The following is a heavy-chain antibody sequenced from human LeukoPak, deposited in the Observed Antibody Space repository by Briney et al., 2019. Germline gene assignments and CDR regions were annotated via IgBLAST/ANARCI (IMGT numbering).Heavy chain of an antibody. CDR3: ARGGKYSSSLNAFDI. Sequence: SETLSLTCTVSGGSISGYYWIWIRQPAGKGLEWIGHIYNSGSANYNPSLKSRVTMSEDTSKNQFSLKLYSVTAADTAVYYCARGGKYSSSLNAFDIWGQGTMVSVSS. J-gene: IGHJ3*02. CDR1: GGSISGYY. V-gene: IGHV4-4*07. D-gene: IGHD6-13*01. CDR2: IYNSGSA.